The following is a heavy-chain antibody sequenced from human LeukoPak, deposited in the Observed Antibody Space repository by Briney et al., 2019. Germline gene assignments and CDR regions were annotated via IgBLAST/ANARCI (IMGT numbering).Heavy chain of an antibody. D-gene: IGHD3-10*01. CDR2: ISRSSTDT. J-gene: IGHJ4*02. Sequence: PGGSLRLSCAASGFTFTDFYMSWIRQAPGKGLEWLSDISRSSTDTNYADSVKGRFTISRDNAKNSLFLQLNSLRAEDTAVYYCARKTYYYDSGSYSKSYYFDYWGQGTLVTISS. CDR1: GFTFTDFY. CDR3: ARKTYYYDSGSYSKSYYFDY. V-gene: IGHV3-11*06.